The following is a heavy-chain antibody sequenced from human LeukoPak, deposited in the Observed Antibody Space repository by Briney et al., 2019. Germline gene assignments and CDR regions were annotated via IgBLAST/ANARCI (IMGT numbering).Heavy chain of an antibody. D-gene: IGHD1-26*01. Sequence: SETLSLTCSVSGGSISSYYWSWIRQPPGKGLEWIGYIFYSGSTNYNPSLKRQVTISLDTSKNQFSLKLSSVTAADTDVCDCATEARIVGATGYFDYWGQGTLVTVS. CDR3: ATEARIVGATGYFDY. V-gene: IGHV4-59*08. CDR2: IFYSGST. CDR1: GGSISSYY. J-gene: IGHJ4*02.